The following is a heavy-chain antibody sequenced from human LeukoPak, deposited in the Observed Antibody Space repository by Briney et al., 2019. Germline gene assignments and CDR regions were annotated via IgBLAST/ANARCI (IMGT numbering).Heavy chain of an antibody. CDR2: ISSSGSTI. CDR1: GFTFSSYE. V-gene: IGHV3-48*03. Sequence: GGSLRLSCAASGFTFSSYEMNWVRQAPGKGLEWVSYISSSGSTIYYADSVKGRFTISRDNVKNSLYLQMNSLRAEDTAVYYCARGCSSTSCPGDYWGQGTLVTVSS. CDR3: ARGCSSTSCPGDY. J-gene: IGHJ4*02. D-gene: IGHD2-2*01.